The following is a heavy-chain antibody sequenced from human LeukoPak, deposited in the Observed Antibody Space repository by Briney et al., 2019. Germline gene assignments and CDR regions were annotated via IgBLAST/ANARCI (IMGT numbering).Heavy chain of an antibody. Sequence: GGSLRLSCAASGFTFSSYGMHWVRQAPGKGLEWVAFIRYDGSNKYYADSVKGRFTISRDNSKNTLYLQMNSLRAEDTAVYYCARDQPGLTRNDAFDIWGQGTMVTVSS. V-gene: IGHV3-30*02. CDR3: ARDQPGLTRNDAFDI. J-gene: IGHJ3*02. CDR1: GFTFSSYG. CDR2: IRYDGSNK. D-gene: IGHD4-23*01.